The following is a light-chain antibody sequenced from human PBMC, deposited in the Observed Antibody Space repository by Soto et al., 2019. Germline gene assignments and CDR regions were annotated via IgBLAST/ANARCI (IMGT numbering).Light chain of an antibody. CDR3: LQDYNYPYT. Sequence: AIQMTQSPSSLSASVGDRVTITCRASQGIRNDLGWYQQKPGKDPKLLIYAASSLQSGVPSRFSGSGSGTDFTLNISSLQPEDFATYYCLQDYNYPYTFGQGTKLEIK. V-gene: IGKV1-6*01. CDR2: AAS. J-gene: IGKJ2*01. CDR1: QGIRND.